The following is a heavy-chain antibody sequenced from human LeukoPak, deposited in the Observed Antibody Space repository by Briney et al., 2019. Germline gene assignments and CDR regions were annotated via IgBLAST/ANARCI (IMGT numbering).Heavy chain of an antibody. D-gene: IGHD1-20*01. CDR3: LRDLNWSLDQ. V-gene: IGHV3-74*01. J-gene: IGHJ4*02. Sequence: GSLRLSCAASGFSFTNYWMHWVRQAPGKGLVWVSHINSDGSATRYADSVKGRFTISRDNAMNTLYLQMNSLKAEDTAVYYCLRDLNWSLDQWGQGTLVTVSS. CDR2: INSDGSAT. CDR1: GFSFTNYW.